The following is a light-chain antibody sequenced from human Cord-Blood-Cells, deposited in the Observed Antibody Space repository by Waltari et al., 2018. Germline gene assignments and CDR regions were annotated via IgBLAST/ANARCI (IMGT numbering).Light chain of an antibody. CDR2: SNN. J-gene: IGLJ3*02. V-gene: IGLV1-44*01. CDR1: SSNIGSNT. CDR3: AAWDDSLIWV. Sequence: QSVLTQPPSASGTPGQRVTISCSGSSSNIGSNTVNWYQQLPGPAPKLLIYSNNQRPSGVPDLFSGSKSGTSASLAISGLQSEDEADYYCAAWDDSLIWVFGGGTKLTVL.